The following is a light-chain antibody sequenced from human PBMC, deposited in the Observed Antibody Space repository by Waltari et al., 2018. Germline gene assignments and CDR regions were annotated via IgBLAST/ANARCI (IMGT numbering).Light chain of an antibody. CDR2: GAS. CDR3: QQYGSSPPWT. V-gene: IGKV3-20*01. Sequence: EIVLTQSPGTLSLSPGARGTLSCRATQTVSSSYLAWYQQKPGQAPRLLIYGASSRATGIPDRFSGSGSGTDFTLTISRVEPEDFAVYYCQQYGSSPPWTFGQGTKVEIK. CDR1: QTVSSSY. J-gene: IGKJ1*01.